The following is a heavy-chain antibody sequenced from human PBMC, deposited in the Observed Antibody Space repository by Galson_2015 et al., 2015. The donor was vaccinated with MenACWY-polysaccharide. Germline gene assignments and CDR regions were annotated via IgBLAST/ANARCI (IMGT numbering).Heavy chain of an antibody. CDR2: IKSKTDGGTT. J-gene: IGHJ1*01. Sequence: SLRLSCAASGFTFSNAWMSWVRQAPGKGLEWVGRIKSKTDGGTTDYAAPVKGRFTISRDDSKNTPYLQMNSLKTEDTAVYYCTTYYYDSSGYYYFYFQHWGQGTLVTVSS. V-gene: IGHV3-15*01. D-gene: IGHD3-22*01. CDR1: GFTFSNAW. CDR3: TTYYYDSSGYYYFYFQH.